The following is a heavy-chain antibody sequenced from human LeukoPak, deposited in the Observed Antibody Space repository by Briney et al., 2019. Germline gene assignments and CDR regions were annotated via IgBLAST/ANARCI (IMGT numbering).Heavy chain of an antibody. CDR3: ASASGWPGSYYYYYMDV. V-gene: IGHV1-18*01. Sequence: ASVKVSCKASGYTFTSYGISWVRQAPGQGLEWMGWISAYNGNTNYAQKLQGRVTMTTDTSTSTAYMELRSLRSDDTAVYYCASASGWPGSYYYYYMDVWGKGTTVTVSS. CDR1: GYTFTSYG. D-gene: IGHD6-19*01. J-gene: IGHJ6*03. CDR2: ISAYNGNT.